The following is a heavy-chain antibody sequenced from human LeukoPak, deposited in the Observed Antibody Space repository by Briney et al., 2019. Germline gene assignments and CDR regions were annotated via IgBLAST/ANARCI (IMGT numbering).Heavy chain of an antibody. CDR3: ARGGYSYDSPFDY. J-gene: IGHJ4*02. CDR1: GGSISTYY. CDR2: IYYSGST. V-gene: IGHV4-59*01. Sequence: SETLSLTCTVSGGSISTYYWSWIRQPPGKGLDWIGYIYYSGSTNYNPSLKSRVTISVDTSKNQFSLRLSSVTAADTAVYFCARGGYSYDSPFDYWGQGTLVTVSS. D-gene: IGHD5-18*01.